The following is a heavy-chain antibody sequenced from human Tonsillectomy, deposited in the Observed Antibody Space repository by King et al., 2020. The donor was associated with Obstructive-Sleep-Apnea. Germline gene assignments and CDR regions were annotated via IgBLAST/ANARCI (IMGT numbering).Heavy chain of an antibody. D-gene: IGHD2-2*01. CDR1: GFTFDDYA. CDR2: ISWNSGNI. CDR3: AKDNMGYCSSTSCYLDY. V-gene: IGHV3-9*01. J-gene: IGHJ4*02. Sequence: VQLVESGGGLVQPGRSLRLSCAASGFTFDDYAMHWVRQAPGKGLEWVSGISWNSGNIDYADSVKGRFTISRDNAKNSLYLQMNSLKPEDTALYYCAKDNMGYCSSTSCYLDYWGQGTLVTVSS.